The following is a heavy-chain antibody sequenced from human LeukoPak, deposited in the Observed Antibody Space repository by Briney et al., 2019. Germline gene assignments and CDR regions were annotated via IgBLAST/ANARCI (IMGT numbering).Heavy chain of an antibody. V-gene: IGHV3-30-3*01. CDR3: AKDSILIPASKSALDY. CDR2: ISYEGNNK. J-gene: IGHJ4*02. Sequence: GGSLRLSCAASGFSFNNYAMHWVRQAPGKGLEWVAVISYEGNNKYYADSVKGRFTISRDNSKNTLCLQMNSLRAEDTAVYYCAKDSILIPASKSALDYWGQGTLVTVSS. D-gene: IGHD2-2*01. CDR1: GFSFNNYA.